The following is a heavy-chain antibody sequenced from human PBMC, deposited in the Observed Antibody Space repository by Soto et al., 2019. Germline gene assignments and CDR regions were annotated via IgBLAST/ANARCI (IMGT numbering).Heavy chain of an antibody. CDR1: GGTFSSYA. V-gene: IGHV1-69*13. D-gene: IGHD3-22*01. J-gene: IGHJ6*02. CDR3: ARNGYYDSSGYYTPADYYYYYGMDV. CDR2: IIPIFGTA. Sequence: SVKVSCKASGGTFSSYAISWVRQAPGQGLEWMGGIIPIFGTANYAQKFQGRVTITADESTSTAYMELSSLRSEDTAVYYCARNGYYDSSGYYTPADYYYYYGMDVWGQGTTVTVSS.